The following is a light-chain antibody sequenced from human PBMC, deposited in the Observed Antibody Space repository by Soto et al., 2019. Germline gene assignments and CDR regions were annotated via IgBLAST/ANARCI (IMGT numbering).Light chain of an antibody. V-gene: IGKV3-15*01. CDR1: QSVSSN. CDR3: QQYINWPRT. J-gene: IGKJ1*01. Sequence: EVVMTQSPATLSVSPGERATLSCRASQSVSSNLAWYQQNRGQAPRLLIYGASTRATGVPARFSGSGSGTEFTLTISSQQSEDFAVYYCQQYINWPRTFGQGSKVEIK. CDR2: GAS.